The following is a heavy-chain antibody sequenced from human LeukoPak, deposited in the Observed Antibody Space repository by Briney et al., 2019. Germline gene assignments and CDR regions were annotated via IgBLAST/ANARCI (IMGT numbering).Heavy chain of an antibody. V-gene: IGHV3-23*01. Sequence: PGVSLRLSCAASGFTFSSYAMSWVRQAPGKGLEWVSAISGSGGSTYYADSVKGRFTISRDNSKNTLYLQMNSLRAEDTAVYYCAKVKANSSSSGVSGGKDYYYYYYMDVWGKGTTVTVSS. J-gene: IGHJ6*03. CDR2: ISGSGGST. CDR1: GFTFSSYA. D-gene: IGHD6-6*01. CDR3: AKVKANSSSSGVSGGKDYYYYYYMDV.